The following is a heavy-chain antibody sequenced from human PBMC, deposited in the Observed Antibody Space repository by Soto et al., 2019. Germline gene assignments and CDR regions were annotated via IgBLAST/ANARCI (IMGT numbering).Heavy chain of an antibody. CDR1: GGSISSGGYS. CDR3: ARVWAYCSGGSCYSGLWFDP. D-gene: IGHD2-15*01. Sequence: SETQSLTCAVSGGSISSGGYSWSWIRQPPGKGLEWIGYIYHSGSTYYNPSLKSRVTISVDRSKNQFSLKLSSVTAADTAVYYCARVWAYCSGGSCYSGLWFDPWGQGTLVTVSS. J-gene: IGHJ5*02. V-gene: IGHV4-30-2*01. CDR2: IYHSGST.